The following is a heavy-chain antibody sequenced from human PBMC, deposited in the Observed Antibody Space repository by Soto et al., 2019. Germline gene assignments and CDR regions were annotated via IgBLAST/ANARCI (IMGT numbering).Heavy chain of an antibody. CDR1: GFTFSSYA. D-gene: IGHD6-19*01. CDR3: AREGRVGGIDY. CDR2: ISGSGGST. Sequence: EVQLLESGGGLVQPGGSLRLSCAASGFTFSSYAMSWVRQAPGKGLEWVSAISGSGGSTYYADSVKGRFTISRDNAKNSLYLQMTSLRAEDTAVYYCAREGRVGGIDYWGQGTPVTVSS. V-gene: IGHV3-23*01. J-gene: IGHJ4*02.